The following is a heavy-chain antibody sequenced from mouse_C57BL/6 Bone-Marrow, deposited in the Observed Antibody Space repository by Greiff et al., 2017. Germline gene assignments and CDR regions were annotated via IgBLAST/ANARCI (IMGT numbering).Heavy chain of an antibody. CDR3: ARGRYASYYAMDY. Sequence: VQLKQSGAELVKPGASVKLSCTASGFNIKDTYMHWVKQRPEQGLEWIGRIDPANGNTKYDPKFQGKATITADTSSNTAYLQLSSLTSEDTAVYYCARGRYASYYAMDYGGQGTSVTVSS. J-gene: IGHJ4*01. D-gene: IGHD2-14*01. CDR1: GFNIKDTY. CDR2: IDPANGNT. V-gene: IGHV14-3*02.